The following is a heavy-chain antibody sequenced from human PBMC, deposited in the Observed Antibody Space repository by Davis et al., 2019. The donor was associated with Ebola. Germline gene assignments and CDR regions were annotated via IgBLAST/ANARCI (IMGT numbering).Heavy chain of an antibody. Sequence: GESLKISCAASGLTFSRHWMLWVRQAPGKGLVWVSRINTDGKNTVYADSAKGRFTISRDNAKNTLYLQMNSLRAEDTAVYYCARDRAALDYYYYYMDVWGKGTTVTVSS. CDR3: ARDRAALDYYYYYMDV. V-gene: IGHV3-74*01. J-gene: IGHJ6*03. D-gene: IGHD6-25*01. CDR1: GLTFSRHW. CDR2: INTDGKNT.